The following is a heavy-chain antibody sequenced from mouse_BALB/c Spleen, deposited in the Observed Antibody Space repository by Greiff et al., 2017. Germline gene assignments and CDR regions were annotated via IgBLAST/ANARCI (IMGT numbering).Heavy chain of an antibody. V-gene: IGHV7-3*02. CDR2: IRNKANGYTT. CDR3: ARDPYDGYYLFAY. CDR1: GFTFTDYY. D-gene: IGHD2-3*01. J-gene: IGHJ3*01. Sequence: EVQLVESGGGLVQPGGSLRLSCATSGFTFTDYYMSWVRQPPGKALEWLGFIRNKANGYTTEYSASVKGRFTISRDNSQSILYLQMNTLRAEDSATYYCARDPYDGYYLFAYWGQGTLVTVSA.